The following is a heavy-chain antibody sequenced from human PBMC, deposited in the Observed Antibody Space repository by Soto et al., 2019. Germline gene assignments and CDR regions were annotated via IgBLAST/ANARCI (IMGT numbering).Heavy chain of an antibody. CDR1: GYTLIELS. CDR3: ATDHQWLGDYCCGMDV. J-gene: IGHJ6*02. D-gene: IGHD6-19*01. V-gene: IGHV1-24*01. Sequence: ASVKVSCKVSGYTLIELSMHWVRQAPGKGLEWMGRFDPENGERIYAQKFQGRVTMTEDTSTDTAYMELSSLRSEDTAVYYCATDHQWLGDYCCGMDVWGQGTTVTVSS. CDR2: FDPENGER.